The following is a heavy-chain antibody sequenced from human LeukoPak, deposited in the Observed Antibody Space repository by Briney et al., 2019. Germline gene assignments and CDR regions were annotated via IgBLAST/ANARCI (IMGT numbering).Heavy chain of an antibody. Sequence: PGGSLRLSCAASGFTFSSYGMHWVRQAPGKGLEWVAFIRSDGSIKYYADSVKGRFTISRDNSKNTLYLQMNTLRAEDTALYYCARYDYASSDYAKATGKNAFDIWGLGTMVTVSS. CDR3: ARYDYASSDYAKATGKNAFDI. V-gene: IGHV3-30*02. J-gene: IGHJ3*02. D-gene: IGHD3-22*01. CDR2: IRSDGSIK. CDR1: GFTFSSYG.